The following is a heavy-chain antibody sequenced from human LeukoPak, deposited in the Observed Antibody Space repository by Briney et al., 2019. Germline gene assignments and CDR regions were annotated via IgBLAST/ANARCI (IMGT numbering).Heavy chain of an antibody. J-gene: IGHJ6*03. CDR1: GFTFSDYT. CDR2: ITSSGGNI. V-gene: IGHV3-64*01. Sequence: GSLRLFCAASGFTFSDYTMRWVRQAPGKRLEFVSAITSSGGNIHYANSVKGRFTISRDNSKNSLYLQMGGLRTEDMAVYHCARVKAGATISDFYYYYMDVWGKGTTVTVSS. D-gene: IGHD1-26*01. CDR3: ARVKAGATISDFYYYYMDV.